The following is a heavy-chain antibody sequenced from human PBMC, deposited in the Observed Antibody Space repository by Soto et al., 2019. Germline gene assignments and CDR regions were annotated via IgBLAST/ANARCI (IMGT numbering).Heavy chain of an antibody. J-gene: IGHJ5*02. V-gene: IGHV4-59*01. CDR1: GGSISSYY. CDR2: IYYSGST. CDR3: ARTQQWLRFDP. D-gene: IGHD6-19*01. Sequence: SETQSVTCHVPGGSISSYYWSWIRQPPGKGLEWIGYIYYSGSTNYNPSLKSRVTISVDTSKKQFALKLSSVTAADTAVYYCARTQQWLRFDPWVQGTLVTVSS.